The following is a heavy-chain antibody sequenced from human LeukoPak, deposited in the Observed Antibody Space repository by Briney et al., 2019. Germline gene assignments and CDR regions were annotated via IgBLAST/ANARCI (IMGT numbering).Heavy chain of an antibody. CDR3: ARVRCSGDNCRYMRCGMDV. D-gene: IGHD2-15*01. V-gene: IGHV3-7*01. CDR1: GFTFSSYW. J-gene: IGHJ6*02. Sequence: GGSLRLSCAAPGFTFSSYWMSWVRQAPGKGLEWVANIKQDGSDKYYVDSVKGRFTISRDNAENSLYLQMNSLRAEDTAVYYCARVRCSGDNCRYMRCGMDVWGQGTTVTVSS. CDR2: IKQDGSDK.